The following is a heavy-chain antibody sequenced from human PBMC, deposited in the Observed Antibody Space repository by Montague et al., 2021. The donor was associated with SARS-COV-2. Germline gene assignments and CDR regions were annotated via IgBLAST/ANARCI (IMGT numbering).Heavy chain of an antibody. Sequence: SETLSLTCAVYGGSFSGYYWSWIRQPPGKGLEWVGEINHSGSTNYNPSLKSRVTISVDTSKNQFSLKLSSVTAADTAVYYCARVRYYGSGTSLGMDVWGQGTTFPVSS. CDR2: INHSGST. CDR1: GGSFSGYY. V-gene: IGHV4-34*01. CDR3: ARVRYYGSGTSLGMDV. D-gene: IGHD3-10*01. J-gene: IGHJ6*02.